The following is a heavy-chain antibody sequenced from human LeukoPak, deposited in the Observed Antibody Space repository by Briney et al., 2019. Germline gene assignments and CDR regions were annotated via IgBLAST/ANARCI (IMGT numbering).Heavy chain of an antibody. Sequence: PSETLSLTCAVYGGSFSGYYWSWIRQPPGEGLEWVSSISSSSSYIYYADPVKGRFTISRDNAKNSLYLQMNSLRAEDTAVYYCARDNLIRGAFDIWGQGTMVTVSS. CDR1: GGSFSGYY. CDR3: ARDNLIRGAFDI. V-gene: IGHV3-21*01. J-gene: IGHJ3*02. CDR2: ISSSSSYI. D-gene: IGHD2-21*01.